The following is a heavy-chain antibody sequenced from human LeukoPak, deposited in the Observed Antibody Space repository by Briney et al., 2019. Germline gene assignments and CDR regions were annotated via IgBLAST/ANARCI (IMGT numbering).Heavy chain of an antibody. CDR1: GGSISSGDYY. CDR3: ARAIASSGSRLFDY. Sequence: SGTLSLTCTVSGGSISSGDYYWSWIRQPPGKGLEWIGYIYYSGSTYYNPSLKSRVTISLDTSKNQFSLRLTSVTAADTAVYYCARAIASSGSRLFDYWGQGTLVTVSS. J-gene: IGHJ4*02. CDR2: IYYSGST. D-gene: IGHD3-10*01. V-gene: IGHV4-30-4*01.